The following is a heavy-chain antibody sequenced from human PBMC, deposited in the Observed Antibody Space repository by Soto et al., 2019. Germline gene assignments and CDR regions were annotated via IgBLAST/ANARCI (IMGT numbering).Heavy chain of an antibody. CDR2: ISPNGDST. CDR3: ARGGDYGDYYFAF. D-gene: IGHD4-17*01. J-gene: IGHJ4*02. CDR1: GFTFSKYP. Sequence: EVQLVESGEGLVQPGGSLRLSCAASGFTFSKYPMHWVRQAPGQGLEYVSGISPNGDSTYYADSVKGRFTTSRDNSENTLYLQMGSLRSGDMAVYYCARGGDYGDYYFAFWGQGTLVTVSS. V-gene: IGHV3-64*02.